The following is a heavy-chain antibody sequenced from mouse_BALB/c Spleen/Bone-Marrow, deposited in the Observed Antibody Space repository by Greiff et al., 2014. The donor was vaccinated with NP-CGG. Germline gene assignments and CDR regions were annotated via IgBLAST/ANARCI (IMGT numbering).Heavy chain of an antibody. J-gene: IGHJ4*01. CDR1: GYTFTSYY. Sequence: VQLQQSGPELVKPGASVRISCKASGYTFTSYYIHWVKQRPGQGLKWIGWIFPGNVNTKYNEKFKGKATLTADKSSSTAYMQLSSLTSEDSAVYFCARDSMDYWGQGTSVTVSS. V-gene: IGHV1S56*01. CDR2: IFPGNVNT. CDR3: ARDSMDY.